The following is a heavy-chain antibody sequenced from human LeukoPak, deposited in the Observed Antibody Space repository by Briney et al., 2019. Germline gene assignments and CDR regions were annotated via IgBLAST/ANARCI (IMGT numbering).Heavy chain of an antibody. Sequence: PGGSLRLSCAASGFTFSSYWMSWVRQAPGKGLEWVANIKQDGSEKYYVDSVKGRFTISRDNAKNSLYLQMNSLRAEDTAVYYCARDHLQQQLVNFRGRNNWFDPWGQGTLVTVSS. J-gene: IGHJ5*02. CDR2: IKQDGSEK. CDR3: ARDHLQQQLVNFRGRNNWFDP. D-gene: IGHD6-13*01. CDR1: GFTFSSYW. V-gene: IGHV3-7*01.